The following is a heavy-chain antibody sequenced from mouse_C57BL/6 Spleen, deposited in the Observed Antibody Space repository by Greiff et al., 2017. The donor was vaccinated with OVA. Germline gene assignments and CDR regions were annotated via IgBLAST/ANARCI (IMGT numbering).Heavy chain of an antibody. V-gene: IGHV1-69*01. Sequence: QVQLQQPGAELVMPGASVKLSCKASGYTFTSYWMHWVKQRPGQGLEWIGEIDPSDSYTNYNQKFKGKSTLTVDKSSSTAYMQLSSLTSEDSAVYYCASRDGRGWLAYWGQGTLVTVSA. CDR1: GYTFTSYW. CDR3: ASRDGRGWLAY. CDR2: IDPSDSYT. J-gene: IGHJ3*01. D-gene: IGHD1-1*01.